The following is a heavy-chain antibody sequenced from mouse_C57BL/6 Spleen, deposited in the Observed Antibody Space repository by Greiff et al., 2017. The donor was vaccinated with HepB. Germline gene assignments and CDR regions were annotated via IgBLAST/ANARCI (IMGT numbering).Heavy chain of an antibody. CDR1: GFTFSSYA. CDR2: ISDGGSYT. D-gene: IGHD1-1*01. J-gene: IGHJ2*01. Sequence: EVQGVESGGGLVKPGGSLKLSCAASGFTFSSYAMSWVRQTPEKRLEWVATISDGGSYTYYPDNVKGRFTISRDNAKNNLYLQMSHLKSEDTAMYYCARDHDYYYGSSSCFDYWGQGTTLTVSS. CDR3: ARDHDYYYGSSSCFDY. V-gene: IGHV5-4*01.